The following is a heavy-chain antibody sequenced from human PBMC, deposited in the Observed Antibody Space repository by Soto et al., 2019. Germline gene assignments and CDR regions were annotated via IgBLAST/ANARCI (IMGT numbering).Heavy chain of an antibody. CDR2: IKKDGSEK. CDR1: GFTFSNYW. V-gene: IGHV3-7*01. CDR3: ARGPYRNTYNWFDS. D-gene: IGHD5-12*01. Sequence: GFLKTPCAGSGFTFSNYWLSWVRQAPGKGLEWVANIKKDGSEKYYGGSMVGRFTISRDNAKNSLYLQMNSLGVEDTAVYYCARGPYRNTYNWFDSWGQGTLVTVSS. J-gene: IGHJ5*02.